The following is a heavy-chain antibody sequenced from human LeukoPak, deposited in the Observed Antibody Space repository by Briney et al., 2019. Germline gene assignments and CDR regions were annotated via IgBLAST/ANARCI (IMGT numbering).Heavy chain of an antibody. D-gene: IGHD6-19*01. CDR3: ARGPNSFSSGWYGGIPFDY. J-gene: IGHJ4*02. Sequence: SETLSLTCAVYGGSFSGYYWSWIRQPPGKGLEWIGEINHSGSTNYNPSLKSRVTISVDTSKNQFSLKLSSVTAAGTAVYYCARGPNSFSSGWYGGIPFDYWGQGTLVTVSS. V-gene: IGHV4-34*01. CDR1: GGSFSGYY. CDR2: INHSGST.